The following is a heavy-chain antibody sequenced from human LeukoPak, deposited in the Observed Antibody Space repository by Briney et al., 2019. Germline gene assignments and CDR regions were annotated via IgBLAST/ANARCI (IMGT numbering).Heavy chain of an antibody. J-gene: IGHJ4*02. CDR3: AREYYDILTGRGYYFDY. CDR2: INPNSGGT. D-gene: IGHD3-9*01. V-gene: IGHV1-2*02. CDR1: GYTFTGYY. Sequence: ASVKVSCKASGYTFTGYYMHWVRQARGQGLEWMGWINPNSGGTNYAQKFQGRVTMTRDTSISTAYMELSRLRSDDTAVYYCAREYYDILTGRGYYFDYWGQGTLVTVSS.